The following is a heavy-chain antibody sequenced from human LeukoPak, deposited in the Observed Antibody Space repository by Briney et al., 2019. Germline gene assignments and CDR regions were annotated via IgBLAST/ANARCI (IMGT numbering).Heavy chain of an antibody. CDR3: VRDYGDYFDY. CDR1: GFTFSSNG. Sequence: PGGSLRLSCAASGFTFSSNGIHWVRQAPGKGLEWVAVIWYDGSKKYYADFVKGRFTISRDNSKNTLYLQMDSLRAEDTALYYCVRDYGDYFDYWGQGTLVTVSS. J-gene: IGHJ4*02. D-gene: IGHD4-17*01. V-gene: IGHV3-33*01. CDR2: IWYDGSKK.